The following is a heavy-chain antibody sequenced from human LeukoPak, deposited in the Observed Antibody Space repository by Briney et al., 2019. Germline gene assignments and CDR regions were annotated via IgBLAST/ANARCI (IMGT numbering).Heavy chain of an antibody. CDR1: GFTFGTHY. Sequence: GGSLRLSCAASGFTFGTHYMNWVRQAPGKGLEWVANISQDGSETYYVDSVKGRFTISRDNAKNSLYLQMNTLRVEDTAVYYCARGFNNAYNYAWGQGTLVTVSS. J-gene: IGHJ4*02. V-gene: IGHV3-7*01. D-gene: IGHD5-24*01. CDR3: ARGFNNAYNYA. CDR2: ISQDGSET.